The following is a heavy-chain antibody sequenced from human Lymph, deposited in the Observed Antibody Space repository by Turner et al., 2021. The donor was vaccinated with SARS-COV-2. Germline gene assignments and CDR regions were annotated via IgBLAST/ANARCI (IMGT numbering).Heavy chain of an antibody. CDR1: GFTVSSNY. Sequence: DVQLVETGGGLLQPGGSLSLSCAASGFTVSSNYMSWVRQAPGKGLEWVSVIYIGGTTYYADSVKGRFTISRDKSKNTLYLQMNSLRAEDTAVYYCARDLGPLAFDIWGQGTMVTVSS. CDR2: IYIGGTT. J-gene: IGHJ3*02. V-gene: IGHV3-53*02. CDR3: ARDLGPLAFDI.